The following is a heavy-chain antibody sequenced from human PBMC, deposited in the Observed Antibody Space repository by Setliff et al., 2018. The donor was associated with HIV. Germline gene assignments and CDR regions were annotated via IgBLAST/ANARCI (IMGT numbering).Heavy chain of an antibody. CDR3: ARDNHYYDLGSIYSDWYFDL. D-gene: IGHD3-10*01. Sequence: ASVKVSCKASGGTFRKYSISWVRQAPGQGLEWMGGIIPIFGSTRYAQKFQDRVTITADESTDTVEMQLSSLTSEDTAVYYCARDNHYYDLGSIYSDWYFDLWDRGTQVTVSS. CDR1: GGTFRKYS. CDR2: IIPIFGST. J-gene: IGHJ2*01. V-gene: IGHV1-69*13.